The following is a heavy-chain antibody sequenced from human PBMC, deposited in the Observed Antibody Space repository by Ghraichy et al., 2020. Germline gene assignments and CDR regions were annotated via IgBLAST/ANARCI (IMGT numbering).Heavy chain of an antibody. J-gene: IGHJ4*02. CDR3: ARGVETPGPFDY. Sequence: ASVKVFCKASGYTFTGYYMHWVRQAPGQGLEWMGWINPNSGDTNYAQKFQGRVTLTGDTSITTAFMELSRLRSDDAAVYYCARGVETPGPFDYWGQGTLVTVSS. CDR1: GYTFTGYY. D-gene: IGHD5-18*01. V-gene: IGHV1-2*02. CDR2: INPNSGDT.